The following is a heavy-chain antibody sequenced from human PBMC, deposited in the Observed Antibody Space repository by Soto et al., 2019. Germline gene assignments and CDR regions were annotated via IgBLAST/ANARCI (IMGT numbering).Heavy chain of an antibody. J-gene: IGHJ4*02. CDR1: GFTFSSYA. V-gene: IGHV3-23*01. Sequence: GGSLRLSCAASGFTFSSYAMSWVRQAPGKGLEWVSAISGSGGSTYYADSVKGRFTISRDNSKNTLYLQMNSLRAEDTAVYYCAKAEQWLAQKPLSSFDYWGQGTLVTVSS. D-gene: IGHD6-19*01. CDR3: AKAEQWLAQKPLSSFDY. CDR2: ISGSGGST.